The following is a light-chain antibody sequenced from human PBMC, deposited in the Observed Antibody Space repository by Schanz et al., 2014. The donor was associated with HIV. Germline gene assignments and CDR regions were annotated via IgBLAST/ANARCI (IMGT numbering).Light chain of an antibody. CDR1: QSVSDNY. Sequence: EIVLTQSPGTLSLSPGERATLSCRASQSVSDNYLAWYQQRPGQAPRLLIYDASSRATGIPDRFSGSGSGTDFTLTIIRLEPEDFAVYYCHQYGSSPRTFGQGTKVEIK. J-gene: IGKJ1*01. CDR2: DAS. V-gene: IGKV3-20*01. CDR3: HQYGSSPRT.